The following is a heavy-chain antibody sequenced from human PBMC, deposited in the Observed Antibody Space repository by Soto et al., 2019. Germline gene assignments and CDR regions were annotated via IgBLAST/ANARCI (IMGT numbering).Heavy chain of an antibody. CDR1: GFTFSSYW. CDR3: ARAKTRSLVAATGNWFDP. CDR2: INSDGSST. Sequence: GGSLRLSCAASGFTFSSYWMHWVRQAPGKGLVWVSRINSDGSSTSYADSVKGRFTISRDNAKNTLYLQMNSLRAEDTAVYYCARAKTRSLVAATGNWFDPWGQGTLVTVSS. V-gene: IGHV3-74*01. D-gene: IGHD2-15*01. J-gene: IGHJ5*02.